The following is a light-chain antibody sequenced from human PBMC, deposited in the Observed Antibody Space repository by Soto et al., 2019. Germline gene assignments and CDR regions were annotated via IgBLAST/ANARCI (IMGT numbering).Light chain of an antibody. Sequence: ENVLTQSPGTLSLSPGERATLSCRASQNIASGYLAWYQQKPGQSPRLLISGVSSRATGIPDRFSGSGSGTDFTLTISRLEPDDFAVYYCQHYGSSPWTFGQGTKVDIK. J-gene: IGKJ1*01. CDR1: QNIASGY. CDR2: GVS. CDR3: QHYGSSPWT. V-gene: IGKV3-20*01.